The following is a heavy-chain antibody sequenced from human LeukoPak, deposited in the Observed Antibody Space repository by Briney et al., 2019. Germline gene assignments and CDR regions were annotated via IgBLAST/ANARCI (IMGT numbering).Heavy chain of an antibody. V-gene: IGHV1-18*01. CDR2: ISAYNGDT. CDR3: ARDLDWVFDL. CDR1: GYTFTRWN. D-gene: IGHD3-9*01. J-gene: IGHJ2*01. Sequence: ASVKVSCKASGYTFTRWNFSWVRQAPGQGLEWMGWISAYNGDTKYAQKFQGRVTMTTDTSTSTTYMELRSLTSDDTAVYYCARDLDWVFDLWGRGTLVTVSS.